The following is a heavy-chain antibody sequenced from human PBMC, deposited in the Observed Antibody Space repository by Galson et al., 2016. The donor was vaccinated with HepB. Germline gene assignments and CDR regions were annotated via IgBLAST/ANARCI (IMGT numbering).Heavy chain of an antibody. V-gene: IGHV3-9*01. J-gene: IGHJ5*02. CDR2: ISSNSGSI. CDR1: GFSFDDYA. D-gene: IGHD5-18*01. CDR3: AKDGYSITPMRGEWLDP. Sequence: SLRLSCAASGFSFDDYAMHWVRQVPGKGLEWVSGISSNSGSIVYADSVKGRFITSRDNAKNIVYPEMNRVRAEDTALYYCAKDGYSITPMRGEWLDPWGQGTLVTVSS.